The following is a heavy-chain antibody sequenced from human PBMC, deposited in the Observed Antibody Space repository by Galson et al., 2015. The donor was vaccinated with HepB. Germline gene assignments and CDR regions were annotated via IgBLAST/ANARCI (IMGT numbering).Heavy chain of an antibody. D-gene: IGHD4-17*01. Sequence: SLRLSCAASGFTFSNAWMSWVRQAPGKGLEWVGRIKSKTDGGTTDYAAPVKGRFTISRDDSKNTLYLQMNSLKTEDTAVYYCTTERYGDLDFDAFDIWGQGTMVTVSS. CDR2: IKSKTDGGTT. J-gene: IGHJ3*02. CDR3: TTERYGDLDFDAFDI. CDR1: GFTFSNAW. V-gene: IGHV3-15*01.